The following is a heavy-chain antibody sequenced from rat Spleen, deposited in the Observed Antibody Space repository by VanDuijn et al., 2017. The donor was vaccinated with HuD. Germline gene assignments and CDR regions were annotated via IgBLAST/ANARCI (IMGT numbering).Heavy chain of an antibody. Sequence: EVQLVETGGGLVQPGRSLKLSCVASGFTFNNYWMTWIRQAPGKGLEWVASITNTGGSIYYPDSVKGRFTISRDPAQNTQYLQMDSLTSEDTATYYCATGPRILRLDWFAYWGQGTLVTVSS. CDR1: GFTFNNYW. D-gene: IGHD1-6*01. J-gene: IGHJ3*01. V-gene: IGHV5-31*01. CDR2: ITNTGGSI. CDR3: ATGPRILRLDWFAY.